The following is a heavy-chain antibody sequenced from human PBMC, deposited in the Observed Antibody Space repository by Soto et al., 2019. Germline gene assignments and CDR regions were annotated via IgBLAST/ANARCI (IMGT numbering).Heavy chain of an antibody. J-gene: IGHJ4*02. CDR3: ARSYDSGVDY. D-gene: IGHD3-3*01. CDR2: IYYTGSN. Sequence: LSLTCTVSGGSISSGGHYWSWIRQHPGRGLEWIGYIYYTGSNYYNPSLKSRLTISVDTSKNQFSLRLSSVTAADTAVYYCARSYDSGVDYWGQGTLVTVSS. V-gene: IGHV4-31*03. CDR1: GGSISSGGHY.